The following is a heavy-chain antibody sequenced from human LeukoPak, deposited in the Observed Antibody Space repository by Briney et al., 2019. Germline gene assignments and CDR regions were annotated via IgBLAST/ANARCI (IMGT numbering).Heavy chain of an antibody. V-gene: IGHV1-18*01. J-gene: IGHJ3*02. CDR1: GYTFTSYG. Sequence: GASVTVSFMASGYTFTSYGISWVRQAPGQGLEWMGWISAYNGNTNYAQKLQGRVTINTDTSTSTAYMELRSLRSDDTAVYYCARVSEFEAGAFDIWGEGTMVTVSS. CDR2: ISAYNGNT. CDR3: ARVSEFEAGAFDI. D-gene: IGHD3-3*01.